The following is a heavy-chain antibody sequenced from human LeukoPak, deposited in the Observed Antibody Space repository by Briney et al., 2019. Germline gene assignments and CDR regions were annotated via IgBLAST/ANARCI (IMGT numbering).Heavy chain of an antibody. CDR1: GFTFSGSA. CDR2: IKSKTDGGTT. V-gene: IGHV3-15*01. D-gene: IGHD3-10*01. Sequence: PGGSLRLSCAASGFTFSGSALHWVRQASGKGLEWVGRIKSKTDGGTTDYAAPVKGRFTISRDDSKNTLYLQMNSLKTEDTAVYYCTTDRYYGSGMVPKYYFDYWGQGTLVTVSS. CDR3: TTDRYYGSGMVPKYYFDY. J-gene: IGHJ4*02.